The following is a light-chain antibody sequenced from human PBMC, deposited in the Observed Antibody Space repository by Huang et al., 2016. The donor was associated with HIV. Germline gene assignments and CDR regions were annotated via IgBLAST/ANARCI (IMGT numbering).Light chain of an antibody. CDR2: DTS. CDR3: QHYNNWPLT. CDR1: HSVVNK. J-gene: IGKJ4*01. V-gene: IGKV3-15*01. Sequence: EIVMTQSPAVLSMSPGERVTLTCRASHSVVNKLAWYQQKPGRAPRLVIYDTSTRSSGVPAIFSGSGSGTNFSLTINSLQSEDLAVYYCQHYNNWPLTFGGGTRVEIK.